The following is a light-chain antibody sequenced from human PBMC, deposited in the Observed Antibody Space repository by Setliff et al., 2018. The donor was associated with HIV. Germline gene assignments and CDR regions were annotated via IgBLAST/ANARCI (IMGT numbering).Light chain of an antibody. Sequence: QSALAQPASVSGSPGQSITISCTGTSSDVGGYNHVSWYQQYPGKAPKLIIYDVSKRPSGVPDRFSGSKSGDTASLTISGLQSEDEADYYCCSYAGTYTYIFGSGTKVTVL. J-gene: IGLJ1*01. CDR3: CSYAGTYTYI. V-gene: IGLV2-11*01. CDR2: DVS. CDR1: SSDVGGYNH.